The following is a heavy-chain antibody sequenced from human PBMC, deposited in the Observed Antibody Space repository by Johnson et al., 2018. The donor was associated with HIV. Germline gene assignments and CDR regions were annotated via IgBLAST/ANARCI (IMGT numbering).Heavy chain of an antibody. V-gene: IGHV3-30*04. CDR3: AKGRSGGSGAFDI. Sequence: QMLLVESGGGVVQPGRSLRLSCAASGFTFSSYAMHWVRQAPGKGLEWVAVISYDGSNIYYADSVKGRFIISRDNSKNTLYVQMNRLRPEDTAAYFCAKGRSGGSGAFDIWGQGTVVTVSS. J-gene: IGHJ3*02. CDR2: ISYDGSNI. CDR1: GFTFSSYA. D-gene: IGHD3-10*01.